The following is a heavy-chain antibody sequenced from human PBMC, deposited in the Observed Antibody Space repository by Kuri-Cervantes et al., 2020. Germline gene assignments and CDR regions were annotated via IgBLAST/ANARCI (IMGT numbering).Heavy chain of an antibody. Sequence: ASVKVSCKASGYTFTSYGISWVRQAPGQGLEWMGWISAYNGNTNYAQKLQGRVTTTTDTSTSTAYMELRSLRSDDTAVYYCARWGRKTYGSGSYYTLWGQGTLVTVSS. CDR3: ARWGRKTYGSGSYYTL. J-gene: IGHJ4*02. CDR1: GYTFTSYG. V-gene: IGHV1-18*01. D-gene: IGHD3-10*01. CDR2: ISAYNGNT.